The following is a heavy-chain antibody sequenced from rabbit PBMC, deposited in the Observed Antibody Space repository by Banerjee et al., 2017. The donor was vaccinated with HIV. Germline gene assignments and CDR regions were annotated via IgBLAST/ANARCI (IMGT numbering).Heavy chain of an antibody. CDR1: GFDFSSNA. D-gene: IGHD8-1*01. J-gene: IGHJ4*01. Sequence: EESGGDLVKPGASLTLTCTASGFDFSSNAMCWVRQAPGKGPEWIACIYNGDGSTYYASWVNGRFTISKTSSTTVTLQMTSLTAADTATYFCARADAGSTYWGWDLWGPGTLVTVS. CDR3: ARADAGSTYWGWDL. V-gene: IGHV1S47*01. CDR2: IYNGDGST.